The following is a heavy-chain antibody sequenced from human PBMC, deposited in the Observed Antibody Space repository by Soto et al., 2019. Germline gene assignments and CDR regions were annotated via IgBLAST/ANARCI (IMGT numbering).Heavy chain of an antibody. CDR1: GFTFSSYS. D-gene: IGHD3-22*01. CDR3: ARFDYYDSSGPTAYAFDI. Sequence: RLSCSASGFTFSSYSMNWVRQAPGKGLEWVSSISSSSSYIYYADSVKGRFTISRDNAKNSLYLQMNSLRAEDTAVYYCARFDYYDSSGPTAYAFDIWGQGTMVTVSS. CDR2: ISSSSSYI. V-gene: IGHV3-21*01. J-gene: IGHJ3*02.